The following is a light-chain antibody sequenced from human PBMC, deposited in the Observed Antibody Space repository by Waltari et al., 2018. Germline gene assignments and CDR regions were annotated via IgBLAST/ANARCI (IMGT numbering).Light chain of an antibody. CDR2: EVT. CDR1: SSDVGYYNL. Sequence: QSGLTQPASVSGSPGQSITISCTGTSSDVGYYNLVPWYQQYAGKAPKLMVYEVTKRASGVSDRFSCSKSGNTASLTISGLQSEDEADYYCCSYVGLGIYVFGTGTKVTVL. CDR3: CSYVGLGIYV. J-gene: IGLJ1*01. V-gene: IGLV2-23*02.